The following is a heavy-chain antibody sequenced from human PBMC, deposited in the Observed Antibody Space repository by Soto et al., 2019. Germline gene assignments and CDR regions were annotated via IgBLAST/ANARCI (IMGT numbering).Heavy chain of an antibody. Sequence: ASVKVSCKASGYTFTSYYMHWVRQAPGQGLEWMGIINPSGGSTSYAQKFQGRVTMTRDTSTSTVYMELSSLRSEDTAVYYCARDPQPVLRYFDWLSPYGMDVWGQGSSVTGSS. V-gene: IGHV1-46*03. CDR2: INPSGGST. D-gene: IGHD3-9*01. J-gene: IGHJ6*02. CDR3: ARDPQPVLRYFDWLSPYGMDV. CDR1: GYTFTSYY.